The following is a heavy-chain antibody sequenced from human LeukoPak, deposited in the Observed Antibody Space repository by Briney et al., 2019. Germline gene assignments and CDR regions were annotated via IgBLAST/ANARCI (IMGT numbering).Heavy chain of an antibody. D-gene: IGHD5-12*01. CDR3: ARASVDDAFDI. CDR1: GYTFTSYA. J-gene: IGHJ3*02. V-gene: IGHV1-3*01. Sequence: ASVKVSCKASGYTFTSYAMHWVRQAPGQRLEWMGWINAGNGNTKYSQKFQGRVTITRDTSASTAYMELSRLRSEDTAAYYCARASVDDAFDIWGQGTMVTVSS. CDR2: INAGNGNT.